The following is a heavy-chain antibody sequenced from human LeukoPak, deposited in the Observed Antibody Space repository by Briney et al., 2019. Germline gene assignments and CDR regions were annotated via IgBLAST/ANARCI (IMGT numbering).Heavy chain of an antibody. CDR2: INPNSGGT. J-gene: IGHJ4*02. CDR1: GYTFTGYY. D-gene: IGHD2-15*01. Sequence: ASVKVSCKASGYTFTGYYMHWVRQAPGQGLEWMGWINPNSGGTNYAQKFQGRVTMTRDTSISTAYMELSSLRSEDTAVYYCARGGDCSGGSCYPFDYWGQGTLVTVSS. CDR3: ARGGDCSGGSCYPFDY. V-gene: IGHV1-2*02.